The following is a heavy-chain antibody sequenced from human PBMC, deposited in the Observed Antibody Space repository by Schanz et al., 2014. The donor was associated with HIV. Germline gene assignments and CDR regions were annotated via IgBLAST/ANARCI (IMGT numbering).Heavy chain of an antibody. J-gene: IGHJ4*02. V-gene: IGHV1-69*01. CDR1: GGTFNNYA. CDR3: ARSRYGDHPYYFDL. Sequence: QVQLVQSGAEVKKPGSSVKVSCKASGGTFNNYALNWVRQAPGQGLEWMGGIIPVFGTANYAQKFQGRVTINADQSPTTVYMYLSSLRSDDTAVYYCARSRYGDHPYYFDLWGQGTPVAVS. D-gene: IGHD2-21*02. CDR2: IIPVFGTA.